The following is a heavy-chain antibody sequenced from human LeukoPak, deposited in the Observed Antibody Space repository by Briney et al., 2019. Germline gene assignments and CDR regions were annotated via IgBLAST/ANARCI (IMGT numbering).Heavy chain of an antibody. CDR3: ASIAYCGGDCYWGAFDI. J-gene: IGHJ3*02. CDR1: GYTFTGYY. CDR2: INPNSGGT. V-gene: IGHV1-2*02. Sequence: ASVKVSCKASGYTFTGYYMHWVRQAPGQGLEWMGWINPNSGGTNYAQKFQGRVTMTRDTSISTAYMELSRLRSDDTAVYYCASIAYCGGDCYWGAFDIWGQGTMVTVSS. D-gene: IGHD2-21*02.